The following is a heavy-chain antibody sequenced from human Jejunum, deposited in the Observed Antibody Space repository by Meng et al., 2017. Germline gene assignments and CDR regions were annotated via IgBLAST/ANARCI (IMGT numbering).Heavy chain of an antibody. CDR3: ARDYWGSLDY. Sequence: VHLRRSAPRWVRPPAYLSLTCTVLRGSASSPYSQGRSIWKPPGRGLEWIGYACATFQSGTNHNPSLKSRVTISLDTSKNQFSLKLTSVNAADTAVYYCARDYWGSLDYWGQGILVTVSS. CDR2: ACATFQSGT. D-gene: IGHD3-16*01. V-gene: IGHV4-61*01. J-gene: IGHJ4*02. CDR1: RGSASSPYSQ.